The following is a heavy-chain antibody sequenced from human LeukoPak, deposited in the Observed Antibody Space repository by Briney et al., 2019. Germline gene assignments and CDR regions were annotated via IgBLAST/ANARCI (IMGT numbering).Heavy chain of an antibody. V-gene: IGHV4-30-4*01. Sequence: SQTLSLTCTVSGDSVSSGDYYWSWIRQPPGKGLEWIGYIYYSGSTYYNPSLKSQLTISIDTSKNQFSLKLSSVTAADTAVYYCARQQNYDFWSGYYWKPPNFDYWGQGTLVTVSS. CDR2: IYYSGST. D-gene: IGHD3-3*01. CDR3: ARQQNYDFWSGYYWKPPNFDY. J-gene: IGHJ4*02. CDR1: GDSVSSGDYY.